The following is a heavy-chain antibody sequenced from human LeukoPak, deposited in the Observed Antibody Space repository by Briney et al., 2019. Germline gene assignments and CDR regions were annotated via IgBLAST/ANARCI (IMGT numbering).Heavy chain of an antibody. J-gene: IGHJ4*02. CDR1: GGTFSSYA. D-gene: IGHD3-16*02. CDR2: IIPIFGTA. Sequence: GASVKVSCKASGGTFSSYAISWVRQAPGQGLEWVGRIIPIFGTANYAQKFQGRVTITTDESTSTAYMELSSLRSEDTAVYYCARSAITFGGVIGPFDYWGQGTLVTVSS. CDR3: ARSAITFGGVIGPFDY. V-gene: IGHV1-69*05.